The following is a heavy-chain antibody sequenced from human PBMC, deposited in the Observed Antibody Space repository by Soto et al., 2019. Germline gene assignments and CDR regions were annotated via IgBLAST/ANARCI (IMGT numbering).Heavy chain of an antibody. Sequence: QVQLVESGGGVVQPGRSLRLSCAASGFTFSSYGMHWVRQAPGKGLEWVAVISYDGSNKYYADSVKGRFTISRDNSKNTLYLQMNSLRAEDTAVYYCAKDIGSSSNYYYYYGMDVWGQGTTVTVSS. CDR2: ISYDGSNK. CDR3: AKDIGSSSNYYYYYGMDV. CDR1: GFTFSSYG. V-gene: IGHV3-30*18. J-gene: IGHJ6*02. D-gene: IGHD6-6*01.